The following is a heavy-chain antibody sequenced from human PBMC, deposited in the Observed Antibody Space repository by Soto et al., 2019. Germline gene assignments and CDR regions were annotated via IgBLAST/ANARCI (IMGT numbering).Heavy chain of an antibody. CDR3: ARVGYCNTTRCLFYHYHHGMYX. V-gene: IGHV1-69*13. D-gene: IGHD2-2*01. CDR1: GDTFDSYA. Sequence: VKVSCQASGDTFDSYAISWVRRAPGQGLEWMGGIIPIFHTANYAQKLNARVTMTADESARTAYIELSGLRSEYTAVYYCARVGYCNTTRCLFYHYHHGMYXWGQATTVTVS. J-gene: IGHJ6*02. CDR2: IIPIFHTA.